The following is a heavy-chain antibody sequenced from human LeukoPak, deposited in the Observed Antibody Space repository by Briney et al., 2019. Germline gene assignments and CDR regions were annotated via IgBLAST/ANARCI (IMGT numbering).Heavy chain of an antibody. Sequence: SVKVSCKASGGSFSNYVISWVRQAPGQGLEWMGGIIPVLGTTNYAQKFRARVTISADASTSTAYMDLSSLRSEDTAVYFCARDDEGPFDYWGQGTLVTVST. CDR1: GGSFSNYV. V-gene: IGHV1-69*13. CDR3: ARDDEGPFDY. J-gene: IGHJ4*02. CDR2: IIPVLGTT.